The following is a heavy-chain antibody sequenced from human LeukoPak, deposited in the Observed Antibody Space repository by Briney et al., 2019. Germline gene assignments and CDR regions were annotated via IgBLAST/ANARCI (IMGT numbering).Heavy chain of an antibody. CDR1: GGAITSYY. CDR3: ARDLDSSGYYHVVDS. Sequence: SETLSLTCTVSGGAITSYYWSWIRQPPGKGLEWIGNIYYSGTTNYNPSLKSRVTISVDTSKTQFSLKLRSVTAADTAVYYCARDLDSSGYYHVVDSWGQGALVTVSS. D-gene: IGHD3-22*01. CDR2: IYYSGTT. V-gene: IGHV4-59*01. J-gene: IGHJ4*02.